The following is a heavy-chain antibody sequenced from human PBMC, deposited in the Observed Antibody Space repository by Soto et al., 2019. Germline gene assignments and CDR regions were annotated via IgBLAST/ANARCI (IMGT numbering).Heavy chain of an antibody. CDR2: IQYHGINK. CDR1: GFTFSTYG. D-gene: IGHD3-22*01. Sequence: GGSLRLSCAASGFTFSTYGMHWVRQSPGKGLEWVAFIQYHGINKDYADSVKGRFTISRDNSRNTLYLQMNSLRAEDTAVYYCARGLDYDSSGYYLDFWGQGALVTVSS. CDR3: ARGLDYDSSGYYLDF. J-gene: IGHJ4*02. V-gene: IGHV3-30*02.